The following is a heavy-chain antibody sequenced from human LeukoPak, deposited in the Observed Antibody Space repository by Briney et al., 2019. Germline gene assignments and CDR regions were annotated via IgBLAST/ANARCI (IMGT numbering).Heavy chain of an antibody. J-gene: IGHJ4*02. CDR3: AIGYSSSWHSFDY. Sequence: ASVKVSCKASGYTFTSYAMHWVRQAPGQRLEWMGWINAGNGNTKYSQEFQGRVTITRDTSASTAYMELSSLRSEDMAVYYCAIGYSSSWHSFDYWGQGTLVTVSS. CDR2: INAGNGNT. V-gene: IGHV1-3*03. CDR1: GYTFTSYA. D-gene: IGHD6-13*01.